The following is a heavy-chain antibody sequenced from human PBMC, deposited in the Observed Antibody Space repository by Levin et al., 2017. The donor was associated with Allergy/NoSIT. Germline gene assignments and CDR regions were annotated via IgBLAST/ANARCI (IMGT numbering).Heavy chain of an antibody. Sequence: GASVKVSCKASGYTFTSYDINWVRHATGQGLEWMGWMNPNSGNTGYAQKFQGRVTMTRNTSISTAYMELSSLRSEDTAVYYCARFSSSGWYYYFDYWGQGTLVTVSS. D-gene: IGHD6-19*01. CDR3: ARFSSSGWYYYFDY. J-gene: IGHJ4*02. CDR1: GYTFTSYD. V-gene: IGHV1-8*01. CDR2: MNPNSGNT.